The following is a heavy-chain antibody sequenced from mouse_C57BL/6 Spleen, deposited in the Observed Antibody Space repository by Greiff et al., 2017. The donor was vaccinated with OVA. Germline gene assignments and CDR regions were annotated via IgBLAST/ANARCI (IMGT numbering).Heavy chain of an antibody. Sequence: QVQLQQPGAELVRPGSSVKLSCKASGYTFTSYWMHWVKQRPIQGLEWIGNIDPSDSETHYNQKFKDKATLTVDKSSSTAYMQLSSLTSEDSAVYYCARSYGSIHYYAMDYWGQGTSVTVSS. CDR2: IDPSDSET. CDR3: ARSYGSIHYYAMDY. J-gene: IGHJ4*01. CDR1: GYTFTSYW. V-gene: IGHV1-52*01. D-gene: IGHD1-1*01.